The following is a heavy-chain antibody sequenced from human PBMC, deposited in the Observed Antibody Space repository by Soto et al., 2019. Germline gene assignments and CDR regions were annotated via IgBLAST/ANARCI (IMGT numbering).Heavy chain of an antibody. V-gene: IGHV1-18*04. Sequence: ASVKVSCKASGYTFTSYGISWVRQAPGQGLEWMGWISAYNGNTNYAQKLQGRVTMTTDTSTSTAYMELRSLRSDDTTVYYCATFTESGLRGAFDIWGQGTMVTVSS. CDR3: ATFTESGLRGAFDI. D-gene: IGHD3-3*01. J-gene: IGHJ3*02. CDR1: GYTFTSYG. CDR2: ISAYNGNT.